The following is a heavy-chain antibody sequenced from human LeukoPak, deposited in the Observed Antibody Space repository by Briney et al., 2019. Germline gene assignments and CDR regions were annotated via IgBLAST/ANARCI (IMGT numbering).Heavy chain of an antibody. J-gene: IGHJ4*02. CDR2: ISGIGGST. V-gene: IGHV3-23*01. Sequence: PGGSLRLSCAASGFTFSSYAMSWVRQAAGRGLEWVGAISGIGGSTYYADSVEGRVTISRDNSKNTLYLQMNSLRAEDTAVYYCARDLGSSGFDDYWGQGTLVTVSS. D-gene: IGHD3-22*01. CDR1: GFTFSSYA. CDR3: ARDLGSSGFDDY.